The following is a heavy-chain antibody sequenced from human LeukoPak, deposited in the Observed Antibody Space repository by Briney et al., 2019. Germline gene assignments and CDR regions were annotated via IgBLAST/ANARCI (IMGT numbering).Heavy chain of an antibody. V-gene: IGHV4-59*01. CDR3: ARRRYSSRFDY. CDR1: GGSISSYY. Sequence: SETLSLTCTVSGGSISSYYWSWIRQPPRKGLEWIGYIYYSGSTNYNPSLKSRVTISVDTSKNQFSLKLSSVTAADTAVYCCARRRYSSRFDYWGQGTLVTVSS. D-gene: IGHD6-13*01. CDR2: IYYSGST. J-gene: IGHJ4*02.